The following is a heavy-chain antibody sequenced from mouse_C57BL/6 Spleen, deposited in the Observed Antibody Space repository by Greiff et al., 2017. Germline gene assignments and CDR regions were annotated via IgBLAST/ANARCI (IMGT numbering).Heavy chain of an antibody. CDR3: LITTVVDYAMDY. J-gene: IGHJ4*01. Sequence: LVESGPELVKPGASVKISCKASGYAFSSSWMNWVKQRPGKGLVWIGRIYPGDGDTNYNGKFKGKATLTADKSSSTAYMQLSSLTSEDSAVYFCLITTVVDYAMDYWGQGTSVTASS. V-gene: IGHV1-82*01. D-gene: IGHD1-1*01. CDR2: IYPGDGDT. CDR1: GYAFSSSW.